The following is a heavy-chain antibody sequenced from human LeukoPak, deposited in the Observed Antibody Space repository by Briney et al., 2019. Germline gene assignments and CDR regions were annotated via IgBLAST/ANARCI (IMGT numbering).Heavy chain of an antibody. D-gene: IGHD1-26*01. J-gene: IGHJ4*02. CDR2: ISGGGGST. V-gene: IGHV3-23*01. CDR3: AKGGKWDVTPFDY. CDR1: GFTLSSYS. Sequence: GGSLRLSCAASGFTLSSYSMNWVRQAPGKGLEWVSTISGGGGSTYYADSVKGRFTISRDNSKNTLYLQVNSLRAEDTAVYYCAKGGKWDVTPFDYWGQGTLVTVSS.